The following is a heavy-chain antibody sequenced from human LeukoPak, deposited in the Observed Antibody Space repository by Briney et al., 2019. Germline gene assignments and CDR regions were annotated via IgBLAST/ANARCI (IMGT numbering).Heavy chain of an antibody. CDR1: GFSLSTSGMC. CDR2: IDWDDDK. CDR3: ARMRVATTLFDY. Sequence: SGPALVKPPQTLTLTCTFSGFSLSTSGMCVSWIRRPPGKALEWLALIDWDDDKYYSTSLKTRLTISKDTSKNQVVLTMTNMDPVDTATYYCARMRVATTLFDYWGQGTLVTVSS. D-gene: IGHD5-12*01. J-gene: IGHJ4*02. V-gene: IGHV2-70*01.